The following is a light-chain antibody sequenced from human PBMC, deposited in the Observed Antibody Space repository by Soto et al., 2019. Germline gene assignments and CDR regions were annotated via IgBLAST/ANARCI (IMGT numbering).Light chain of an antibody. J-gene: IGKJ4*01. CDR2: AAS. CDR1: QSVSSY. CDR3: QQYGSAPLT. V-gene: IGKV3-20*01. Sequence: EIVLTQSPATLSLSPGERATLSCRASQSVSSYLAWYQQKPGQAPRLLIYAASSRATGIPDRFSGTGSGTDFTLTISRLEPEDFALYYCQQYGSAPLTFGGGTKVEIK.